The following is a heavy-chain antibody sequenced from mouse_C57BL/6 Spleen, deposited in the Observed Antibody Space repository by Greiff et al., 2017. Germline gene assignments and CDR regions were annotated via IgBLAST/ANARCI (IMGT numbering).Heavy chain of an antibody. D-gene: IGHD2-2*01. Sequence: VQLQQPGAELVKPGASVKLSCKASGYTFTSYWMHWVKQRPGQGLEWIGMIHPNSGSTNYNEKFKSKATLTVDKSSSPAYMQLSSLTSEDSAVYYCARGSGYDMGEYAMDYWGQGTSVTVSS. J-gene: IGHJ4*01. V-gene: IGHV1-64*01. CDR1: GYTFTSYW. CDR2: IHPNSGST. CDR3: ARGSGYDMGEYAMDY.